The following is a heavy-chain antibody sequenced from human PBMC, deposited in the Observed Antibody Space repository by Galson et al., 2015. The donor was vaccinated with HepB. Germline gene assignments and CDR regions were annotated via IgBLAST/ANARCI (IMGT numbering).Heavy chain of an antibody. CDR3: AADRFDYYGSGSLDY. CDR2: IVVGSGNT. Sequence: SCKASGFTFTSSAVQWVRQARGQRLEWIGWIVVGSGNTNYAQKFQERVTITGDMSTSTAYMELSSLRSEDTAVYYCAADRFDYYGSGSLDYWGQGTLVTVSS. V-gene: IGHV1-58*01. CDR1: GFTFTSSA. J-gene: IGHJ4*02. D-gene: IGHD3-10*01.